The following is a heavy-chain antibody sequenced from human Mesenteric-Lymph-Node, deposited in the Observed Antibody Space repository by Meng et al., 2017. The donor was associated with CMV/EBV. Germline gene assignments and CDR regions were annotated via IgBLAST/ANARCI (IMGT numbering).Heavy chain of an antibody. CDR1: GGSFNNYG. D-gene: IGHD1-20*01. CDR3: ARDLSSITGATRVLAGGKGV. Sequence: SVKVSCKASGGSFNNYGINWVRQAPGQGLEWMGGIIPVFGLPNYAQKFQGRVSLTADKPTSTVYMELSSLRSEDTAVYYCARDLSSITGATRVLAGGKGVWGQGTTVTVSS. J-gene: IGHJ6*02. V-gene: IGHV1-69*10. CDR2: IIPVFGLP.